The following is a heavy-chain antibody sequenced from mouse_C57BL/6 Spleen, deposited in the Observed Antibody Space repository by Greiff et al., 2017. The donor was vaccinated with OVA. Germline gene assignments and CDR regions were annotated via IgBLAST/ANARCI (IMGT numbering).Heavy chain of an antibody. J-gene: IGHJ2*01. CDR1: GYSITSGYY. D-gene: IGHD2-5*01. V-gene: IGHV3-6*01. CDR2: ISYDGSN. CDR3: ARDSSNYYFDY. Sequence: EVQLQESGPGLVKPSQSLSLTCSVTGYSITSGYYWNWIRQFPGNKLEWMGYISYDGSNNYNPSLKNRISITRDTSKNQFFLKLNSVTTEDTATYYCARDSSNYYFDYWGQGTTLTVSS.